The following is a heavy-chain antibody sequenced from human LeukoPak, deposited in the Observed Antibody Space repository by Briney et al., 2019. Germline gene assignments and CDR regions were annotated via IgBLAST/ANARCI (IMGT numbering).Heavy chain of an antibody. V-gene: IGHV3-23*01. Sequence: GGSLRLSCAASGFTFSSYAMSWVRQAPGKGLQWVSRISGSGSKTYYADSVKGRFTISRDNSKNTLYLQMNSLRAEDTAAYYCAKSFGDSSGYYHFDFWGQGTLVTVSS. D-gene: IGHD3-22*01. CDR3: AKSFGDSSGYYHFDF. CDR1: GFTFSSYA. CDR2: ISGSGSKT. J-gene: IGHJ4*02.